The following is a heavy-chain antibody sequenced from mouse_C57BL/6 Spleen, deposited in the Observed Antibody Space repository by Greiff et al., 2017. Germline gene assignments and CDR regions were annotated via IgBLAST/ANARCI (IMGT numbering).Heavy chain of an antibody. J-gene: IGHJ2*01. CDR2: INPGSGGT. CDR3: AREDFFDY. V-gene: IGHV1-54*01. Sequence: VKLQESGAELVRPGTSVKVSCKASGYAFTNYLIEWVKQRPGQGLEWIGVINPGSGGTNYNEKFKGKATLTADKSSSTAYMQLSSLTSEDSAVYFCAREDFFDYWGQGTTLTVSS. CDR1: GYAFTNYL.